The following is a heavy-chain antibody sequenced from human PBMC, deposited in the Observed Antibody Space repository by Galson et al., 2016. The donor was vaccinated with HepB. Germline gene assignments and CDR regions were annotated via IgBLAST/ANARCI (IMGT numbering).Heavy chain of an antibody. CDR2: ISYDGSNK. J-gene: IGHJ6*02. Sequence: SLRLSCAASGFTFSSYAMHWVRQAPGKGLEWVAVISYDGSNKYYADSVKGRFTISRDNSKNTLYLQMNSLRAEDTAVYYCAREVVPAANGYYYCGMDVWGQGTTVTVSS. CDR1: GFTFSSYA. CDR3: AREVVPAANGYYYCGMDV. D-gene: IGHD2-2*01. V-gene: IGHV3-30-3*01.